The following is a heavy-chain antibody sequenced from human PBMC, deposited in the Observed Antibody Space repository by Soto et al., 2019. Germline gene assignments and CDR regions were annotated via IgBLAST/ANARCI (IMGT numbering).Heavy chain of an antibody. CDR2: ISTGGTSM. Sequence: GGSLRLFCAASGFTFSIYNMNWVRQVPGKGLEWVSFISTGGTSMYYADSVKGRFTVSRDNAKNSLFLQMNSPRVEDTAVYYCVKEYSFESYLGHWGQGTLVTVSS. D-gene: IGHD6-13*01. V-gene: IGHV3-21*01. CDR3: VKEYSFESYLGH. CDR1: GFTFSIYN. J-gene: IGHJ4*01.